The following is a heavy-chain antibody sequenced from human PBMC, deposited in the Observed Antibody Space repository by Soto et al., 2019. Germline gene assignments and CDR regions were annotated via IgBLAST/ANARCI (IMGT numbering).Heavy chain of an antibody. D-gene: IGHD1-26*01. CDR3: SRGVEGGSHFYGMDI. CDR1: GGTFIIYW. V-gene: IGHV5-51*01. Sequence: PGESLKVCCAYSGGTFIIYWVAWVRQMPGKGLEWMGIFYPGDSNARYSPSFQGQVTISADKPINTAYLQWSRLKASDTAIYYCSRGVEGGSHFYGMDIWGQGTRVTVSS. J-gene: IGHJ6*02. CDR2: FYPGDSNA.